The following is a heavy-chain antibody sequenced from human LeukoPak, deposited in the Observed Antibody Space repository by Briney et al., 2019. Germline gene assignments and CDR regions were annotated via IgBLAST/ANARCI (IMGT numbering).Heavy chain of an antibody. CDR1: GFTASNKY. CDR2: IRGDATT. D-gene: IGHD4-17*01. V-gene: IGHV3-66*04. Sequence: TGGSLRLSCTASGFTASNKYMSWVRQAPGKGLEWVSFIRGDATTAYADSVQGRFTISRDDSKNTLYLQMDSLRVEDTAVYYCARRRGGYGEGEFDYWGQGTLVTVSS. J-gene: IGHJ4*02. CDR3: ARRRGGYGEGEFDY.